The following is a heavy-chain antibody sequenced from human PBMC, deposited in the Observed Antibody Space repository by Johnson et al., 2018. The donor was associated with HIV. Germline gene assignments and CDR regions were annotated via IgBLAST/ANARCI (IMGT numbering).Heavy chain of an antibody. J-gene: IGHJ3*02. CDR2: ISWNSGSI. CDR3: ARAVGAGGI. CDR1: GFTFDDYA. Sequence: VQLVESGGGLVQPGRSLRLSCAASGFTFDDYAMHWVRQAPGKGLEWVSGISWNSGSIGYADSVKGRFTISRDNAKNSLYLQMNRLRAEDTAVYYCARAVGAGGIWGQGTMVTVSS. D-gene: IGHD1-26*01. V-gene: IGHV3-9*01.